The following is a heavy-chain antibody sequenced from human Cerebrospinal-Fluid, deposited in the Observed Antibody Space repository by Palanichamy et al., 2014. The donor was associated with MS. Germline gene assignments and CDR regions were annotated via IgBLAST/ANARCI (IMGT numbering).Heavy chain of an antibody. CDR3: ARGDYGDSTFDS. J-gene: IGHJ4*02. CDR1: GYPVTTYA. D-gene: IGHD4-17*01. CDR2: INVGTGYT. V-gene: IGHV1-3*01. Sequence: QDHLVQSGAEVKKPGASVKISCKASGYPVTTYAIHWLRQAPGQRFKWMGWINVGTGYTKYSQEFQGRVTITRDTSASTAYINLISLRSGDTAVYYCARGDYGDSTFDSWGQGTLVTVSS.